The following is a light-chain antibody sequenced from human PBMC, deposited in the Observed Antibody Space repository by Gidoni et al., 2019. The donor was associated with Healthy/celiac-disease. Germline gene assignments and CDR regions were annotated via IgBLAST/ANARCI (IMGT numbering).Light chain of an antibody. CDR3: SSYTSSSTYV. CDR1: SSDVGGYNY. CDR2: EVS. Sequence: QSALPQPASVSGSPGQSITISCTGTSSDVGGYNYVSWYQQHPGKAPKLMIYEVSNRPSGVSNRFSGYKSGNTASLTIAGLQAEDEADYYCSSYTSSSTYVFGTGTKVTVL. J-gene: IGLJ1*01. V-gene: IGLV2-14*01.